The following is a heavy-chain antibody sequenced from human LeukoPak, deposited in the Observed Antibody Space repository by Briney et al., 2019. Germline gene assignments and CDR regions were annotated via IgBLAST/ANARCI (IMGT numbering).Heavy chain of an antibody. CDR1: GFTFSSYV. V-gene: IGHV3-23*01. CDR3: AREADCTDGSCYRGAFDI. Sequence: PGGSLRRSCAASGFTFSSYVMSWVRQAPGKGLEWVSGISGRGSSTYYADSVKGRFTISRDTSEDTLFLQMNSLRAEDTAVYYCAREADCTDGSCYRGAFDIWGQGTMITVSS. CDR2: ISGRGSST. J-gene: IGHJ3*02. D-gene: IGHD2-15*01.